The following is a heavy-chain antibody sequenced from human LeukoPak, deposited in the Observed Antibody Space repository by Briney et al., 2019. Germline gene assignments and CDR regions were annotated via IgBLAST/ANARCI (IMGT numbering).Heavy chain of an antibody. V-gene: IGHV4-34*01. CDR3: ATYGGNSGNLQH. CDR1: GGSFSGYY. J-gene: IGHJ1*01. Sequence: SETLSLTCAVYGGSFSGYYWSWIRQPPGKGLEWIGEINHSGSTNYNPSLKSRVTISVDTSKNQFSLKLSSVTAADTAVYYYATYGGNSGNLQHWGQGTLVTVSS. D-gene: IGHD4-23*01. CDR2: INHSGST.